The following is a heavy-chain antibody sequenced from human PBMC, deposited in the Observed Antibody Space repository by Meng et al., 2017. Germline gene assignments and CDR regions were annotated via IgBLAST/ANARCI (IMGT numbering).Heavy chain of an antibody. J-gene: IGHJ4*02. D-gene: IGHD6-19*01. V-gene: IGHV4-4*02. CDR3: ARDRGAVAGTNFDY. Sequence: QVPLQGSGPGRVKPSGTLALTCAVSGGSISSSNWWSWVRQPPGKGLEWIGEIYHSGSTNYNPSLKSRVTISVDKSKNQFSLKLSSVTAADTAVYYCARDRGAVAGTNFDYWGQGTLVTVSS. CDR2: IYHSGST. CDR1: GGSISSSNW.